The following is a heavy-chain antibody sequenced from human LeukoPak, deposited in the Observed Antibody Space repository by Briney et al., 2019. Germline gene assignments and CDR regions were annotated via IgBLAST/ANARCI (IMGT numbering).Heavy chain of an antibody. CDR1: GGSISSGDYY. CDR3: ARVVPASNYDFDY. CDR2: IYYSGST. D-gene: IGHD2-2*01. J-gene: IGHJ4*02. Sequence: PSETLSLTCTVSGGSISSGDYYWSWIRQPPGKGLEWSGYIYYSGSTYYNPSLKSRVTISVDTSKNQFSLKLSSVTAADTAVYYCARVVPASNYDFDYWGQGTLVTVSS. V-gene: IGHV4-30-4*08.